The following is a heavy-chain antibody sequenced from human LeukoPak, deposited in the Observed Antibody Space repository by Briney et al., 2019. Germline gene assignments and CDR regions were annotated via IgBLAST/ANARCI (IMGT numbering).Heavy chain of an antibody. Sequence: PSETLSLTCTVSGGSISSHYWSWIRQPPGKGLEWIGYIYYSGSTNYNPSLKSRVTISVDTSKNQFSLKLSSVTAADTAVYYCAGHGDSGWGFDYWGQGTLVTLST. J-gene: IGHJ4*02. D-gene: IGHD6-19*01. V-gene: IGHV4-59*11. CDR3: AGHGDSGWGFDY. CDR1: GGSISSHY. CDR2: IYYSGST.